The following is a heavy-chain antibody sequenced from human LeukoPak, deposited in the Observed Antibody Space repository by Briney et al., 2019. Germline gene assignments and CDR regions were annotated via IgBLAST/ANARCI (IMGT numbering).Heavy chain of an antibody. V-gene: IGHV3-23*01. CDR3: AKGAECCHPDAFDI. CDR2: VSGSGRST. D-gene: IGHD2-8*01. J-gene: IGHJ3*02. Sequence: GRSLRLSCAASGFTVSSYAMSWVRPAPGKWLEWVSAVSGSGRSTYYADSVKGRFTITRENSKNTQYLQMNSLRAEDTAVYYCAKGAECCHPDAFDIWGQGTMVTVSS. CDR1: GFTVSSYA.